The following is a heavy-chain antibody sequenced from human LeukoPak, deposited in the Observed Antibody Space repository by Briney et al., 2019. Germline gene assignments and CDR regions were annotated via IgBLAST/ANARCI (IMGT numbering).Heavy chain of an antibody. CDR2: ISSSSSYT. J-gene: IGHJ5*02. CDR3: ARVGGLMITFGGVIVQNNWFDP. Sequence: GGSLRLSCAASGFTFSDYYMSWIRQAPGKGLEWVSYISSSSSYTNYADSVRGRFTISRDNAKNSLYLQMNSLRAEDTAVYYCARVGGLMITFGGVIVQNNWFDPWGQGTLVTVSP. CDR1: GFTFSDYY. D-gene: IGHD3-16*02. V-gene: IGHV3-11*06.